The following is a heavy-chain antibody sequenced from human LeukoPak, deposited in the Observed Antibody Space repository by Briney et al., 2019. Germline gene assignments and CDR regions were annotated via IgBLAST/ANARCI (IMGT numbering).Heavy chain of an antibody. V-gene: IGHV1-2*02. CDR2: INPNSGGT. CDR3: AREEAIQFWVFNY. CDR1: GYTFTGYY. J-gene: IGHJ4*02. D-gene: IGHD3-3*01. Sequence: ASVKVSCKASGYTFTGYYMHWVRQAPGQGLEWMGWINPNSGGTNYAQKFQGRVTMTRDTSISTAYMELSRLRSDDTAVYYCAREEAIQFWVFNYWGQGTQVTVSS.